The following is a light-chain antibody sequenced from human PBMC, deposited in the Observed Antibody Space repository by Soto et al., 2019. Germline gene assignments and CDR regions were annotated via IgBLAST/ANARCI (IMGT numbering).Light chain of an antibody. CDR1: HSNIGTNA. V-gene: IGLV1-44*01. CDR3: SSWDDSLRGPI. J-gene: IGLJ2*01. Sequence: QSVLTQPPSESGTPGQRVTISCSGSHSNIGTNAVSWYQQFPGTAPKVLIHSNNQRPSGVPDRFSGSKSDTSASLAISGLQSDDEAAYYCSSWDDSLRGPIFGGGTQLTVL. CDR2: SNN.